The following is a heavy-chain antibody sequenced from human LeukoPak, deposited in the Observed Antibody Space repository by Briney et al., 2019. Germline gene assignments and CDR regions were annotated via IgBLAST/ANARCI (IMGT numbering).Heavy chain of an antibody. J-gene: IGHJ5*02. D-gene: IGHD3-3*01. CDR2: IIPIFGTA. Sequence: SVKVSCKASGGTFSSYAISWVRQAPGQGLEWMGGIIPIFGTANYAQKFQGRVTITADKSTNTAYMELNSLRSEDTAVYSCAKLYGTIFGVGNWFDPWGQGTLVTVSS. CDR3: AKLYGTIFGVGNWFDP. V-gene: IGHV1-69*06. CDR1: GGTFSSYA.